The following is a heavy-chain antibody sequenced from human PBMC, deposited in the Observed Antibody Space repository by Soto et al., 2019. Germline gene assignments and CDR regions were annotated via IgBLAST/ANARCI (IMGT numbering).Heavy chain of an antibody. D-gene: IGHD5-12*01. J-gene: IGHJ5*02. V-gene: IGHV4-39*01. CDR1: GGSISSSSYY. CDR2: IYYSGST. Sequence: SETLSLTCTVSGGSISSSSYYWGWIRQPPGKGLEWIGSIYYSGSTYYNPSLKSRVTISVDTSKNQFSLKLSSVTAADTAVYYCARLYVATGDNWFDPWGQGTLVTVSS. CDR3: ARLYVATGDNWFDP.